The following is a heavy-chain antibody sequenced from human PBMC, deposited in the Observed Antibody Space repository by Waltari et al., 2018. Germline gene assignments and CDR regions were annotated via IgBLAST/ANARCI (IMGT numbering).Heavy chain of an antibody. CDR2: MDGRGTRT. D-gene: IGHD3-3*01. CDR3: AKPYGVVQDY. J-gene: IGHJ4*02. Sequence: EVQLVESGGGLVQPGGSLRLSCAASGFTFSLYALIWVRQAPGKGLGWVPAMDGRGTRTYYADSVKGRFTISRDNSKNTLFLQMNSLRAEDTAIYYCAKPYGVVQDYWGQGTLVTVSS. V-gene: IGHV3-23*04. CDR1: GFTFSLYA.